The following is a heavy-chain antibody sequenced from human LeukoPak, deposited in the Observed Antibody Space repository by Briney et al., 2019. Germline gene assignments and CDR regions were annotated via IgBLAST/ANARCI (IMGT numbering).Heavy chain of an antibody. CDR3: ARFKGSGLDY. CDR1: GFTFSSYG. CDR2: IWYDGSNK. V-gene: IGHV3-33*01. J-gene: IGHJ4*02. D-gene: IGHD3-10*01. Sequence: GGSLRLSCAASGFTFSSYGMHWVRQAPGKGLEWVAGIWYDGSNKYYADSVKGRFTISRDNSKNTLYLQMNSLRAEDTAVYYCARFKGSGLDYWGQGTLVTVSS.